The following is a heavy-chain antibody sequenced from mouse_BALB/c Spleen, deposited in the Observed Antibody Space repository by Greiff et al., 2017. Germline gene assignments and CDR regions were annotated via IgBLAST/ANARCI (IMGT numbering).Heavy chain of an antibody. Sequence: VQLQQSGAELVKPGASVKLSCTASGFNIKDTYMHWVKQRPEQGLEWIGRIDPANGNTKYDPKFQGKATMTADTSSNTAYLQLSSLTSEDTAVYYCARYTTAPADYWGQGTTLTVSA. CDR3: ARYTTAPADY. CDR1: GFNIKDTY. V-gene: IGHV14-3*02. CDR2: IDPANGNT. J-gene: IGHJ2*01. D-gene: IGHD1-2*01.